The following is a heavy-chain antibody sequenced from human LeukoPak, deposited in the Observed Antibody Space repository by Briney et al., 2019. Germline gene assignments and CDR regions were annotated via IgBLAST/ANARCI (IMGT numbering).Heavy chain of an antibody. CDR3: ARGGNSWDTGYYFDY. CDR2: IYYTGST. CDR1: GASISNYY. V-gene: IGHV4-59*01. Sequence: SETLSLTCTVSGASISNYYWSWIRQPPGKGLEWIGYIYYTGSTDYNPSLNSRITISLDTPKNQFSLKLTSVTAADTAVYYCARGGNSWDTGYYFDYWGQGTLVTVSS. J-gene: IGHJ4*02. D-gene: IGHD6-13*01.